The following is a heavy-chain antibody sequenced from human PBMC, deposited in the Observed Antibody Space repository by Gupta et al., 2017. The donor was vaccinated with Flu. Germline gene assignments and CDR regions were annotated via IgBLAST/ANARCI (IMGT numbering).Heavy chain of an antibody. Sequence: AMSWVRQVPGKGLEWISGISASGSRTYYADSVKCRFTISRDTSKNTLYLQMNSLRADDTAIYYCAKNRVAGAISYYYGLDVWGQGTTVTVSS. CDR2: ISASGSRT. J-gene: IGHJ6*02. D-gene: IGHD1-26*01. CDR1: A. CDR3: AKNRVAGAISYYYGLDV. V-gene: IGHV3-23*01.